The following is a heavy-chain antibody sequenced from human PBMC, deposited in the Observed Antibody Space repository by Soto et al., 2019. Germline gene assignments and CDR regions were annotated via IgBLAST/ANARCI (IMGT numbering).Heavy chain of an antibody. CDR3: ARGIGSSSGMDV. V-gene: IGHV1-69*13. Sequence: AASVKVSCKASGGTFSSYAISWVRQAPGRGLEWMGGIIPIFGTANYAQKFQGRVTITADESTSTAYMELSSLRSEDTAVYYCARGIGSSSGMDVWGQGTTVTVSS. D-gene: IGHD6-13*01. J-gene: IGHJ6*02. CDR2: IIPIFGTA. CDR1: GGTFSSYA.